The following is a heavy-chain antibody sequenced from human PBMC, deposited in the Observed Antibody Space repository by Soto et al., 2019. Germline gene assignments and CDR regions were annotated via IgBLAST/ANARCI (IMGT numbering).Heavy chain of an antibody. CDR1: GGTFSSYT. CDR3: ARSGYCSSTSCLINWFDP. Sequence: SVKVSCKASGGTFSSYTISWVRQAPGQGLEWMGRIIPILGIANYAQKFQGRVTITADKSTSTAYMELSSLRSEDTAVYYCARSGYCSSTSCLINWFDPWGQGTLVTVSS. V-gene: IGHV1-69*02. CDR2: IIPILGIA. D-gene: IGHD2-2*01. J-gene: IGHJ5*02.